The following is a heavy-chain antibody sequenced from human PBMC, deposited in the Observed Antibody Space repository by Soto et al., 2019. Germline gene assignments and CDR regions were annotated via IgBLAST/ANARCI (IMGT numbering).Heavy chain of an antibody. CDR1: GDTFNSYA. CDR3: ARRRYCGYDCYHKHYYGMDV. V-gene: IGHV1-69*08. CDR2: IITVLGTT. J-gene: IGHJ6*02. D-gene: IGHD2-21*01. Sequence: QVQLVQSGAELKKTGSSVKVSCRASGDTFNSYAVNWVRQAPGRGLEWMGRIITVLGTTDYAQNFKGRLTITAEKSTKTVYMELSSLRSEDSAVYYCARRRYCGYDCYHKHYYGMDVWGQGTTVTVAS.